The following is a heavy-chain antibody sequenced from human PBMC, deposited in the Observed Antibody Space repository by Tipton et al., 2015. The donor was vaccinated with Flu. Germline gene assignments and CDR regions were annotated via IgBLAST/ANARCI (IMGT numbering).Heavy chain of an antibody. Sequence: SLRLSCEASGFTFSTYGMHWVRQPPGKGLEWVSGIGTSGDTYYPGSVKGRFSVSRENAKNLLYLQVNSLRAEDTAVYYCARGPLPDSNWYNGMDVWGQGTMVTV. CDR1: GFTFSTYG. J-gene: IGHJ6*02. CDR3: ARGPLPDSNWYNGMDV. CDR2: IGTSGDT. D-gene: IGHD6-13*01. V-gene: IGHV3-13*01.